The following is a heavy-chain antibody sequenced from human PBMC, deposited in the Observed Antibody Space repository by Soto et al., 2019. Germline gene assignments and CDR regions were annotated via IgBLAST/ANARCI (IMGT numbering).Heavy chain of an antibody. CDR2: IYYSGST. CDR3: ARAHGSGSYSEYYYYGMDV. J-gene: IGHJ6*02. D-gene: IGHD3-10*01. V-gene: IGHV4-59*12. Sequence: SETLSLTCTVSGGSISSYYWSWIRQPPGKGLEWIGYIYYSGSTNYNPSLKSRVTISVDTSKNQFSLKLSSVTAADTAVYYCARAHGSGSYSEYYYYGMDVWGQGTTVTVSS. CDR1: GGSISSYY.